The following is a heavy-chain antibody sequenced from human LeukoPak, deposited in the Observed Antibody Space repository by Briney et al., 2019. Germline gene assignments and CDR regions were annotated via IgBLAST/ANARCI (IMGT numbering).Heavy chain of an antibody. V-gene: IGHV3-7*01. J-gene: IGHJ4*02. Sequence: GGSLRISCAASGFHFSTYWMTWVRQAPGKGLEWVANINQDASEKHYVDSVKGRFTISRDNAKNSMYLQMNSLRVEDTAIYYCARDLTVTTMDYWGQGTLVTVSS. D-gene: IGHD4-17*01. CDR3: ARDLTVTTMDY. CDR2: INQDASEK. CDR1: GFHFSTYW.